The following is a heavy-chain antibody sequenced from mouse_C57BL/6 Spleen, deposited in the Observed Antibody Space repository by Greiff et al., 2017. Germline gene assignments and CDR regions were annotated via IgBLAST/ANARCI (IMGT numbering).Heavy chain of an antibody. Sequence: VQLQQSGAELVRPGASVTLSCKASGYTFTDYEMHWVKQRPGQGLEWIGMIHPNSGSTNYNEKFKSKATLTVDKSSSTAYMQLSSLTSEDSAVYYCARSGVYYFDYWGQGTTLTVSS. J-gene: IGHJ2*01. CDR1: GYTFTDYE. V-gene: IGHV1-64*01. CDR2: IHPNSGST. CDR3: ARSGVYYFDY.